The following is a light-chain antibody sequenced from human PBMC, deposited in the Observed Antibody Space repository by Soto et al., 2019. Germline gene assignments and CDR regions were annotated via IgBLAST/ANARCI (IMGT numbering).Light chain of an antibody. CDR1: QSISSN. Sequence: EIVMTQSPATLSVSPGERATLSCRASQSISSNLAWYQQKHGQAPSLLIYGASTRATGIPARFSGSGSGTEFTLTITSLQSEDFAVYYCQQYNDWPPEVTFGPGTKVDVK. CDR3: QQYNDWPPEVT. J-gene: IGKJ3*01. CDR2: GAS. V-gene: IGKV3-15*01.